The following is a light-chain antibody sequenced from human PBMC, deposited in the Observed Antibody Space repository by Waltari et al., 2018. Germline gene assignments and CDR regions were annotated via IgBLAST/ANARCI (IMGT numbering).Light chain of an antibody. CDR2: AVN. CDR1: SSDVGNGNR. Sequence: QSALTQPPSVSGAPGQSVTISCSGTSSDVGNGNRVSWFQQPPGTAPKLFIYAVNTRPSGVPDRFSGSRSGNTATLTISGLQTEDEADYYCNSFTTTSTFVFGTGTKVTVL. CDR3: NSFTTTSTFV. J-gene: IGLJ1*01. V-gene: IGLV2-18*02.